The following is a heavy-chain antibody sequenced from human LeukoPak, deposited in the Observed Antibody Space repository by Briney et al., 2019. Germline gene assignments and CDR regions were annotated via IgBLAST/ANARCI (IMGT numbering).Heavy chain of an antibody. D-gene: IGHD6-13*01. CDR3: ARGPFSSSWSEFDY. Sequence: GGSLRLSCAASGFTFSDYSLNWVRQAPGKGLEWVSCISGDSRYIYYADSVKGRSTISRDNAHNSLYLHMNSLRAEDTAVYYCARGPFSSSWSEFDYWGQGTLVTVSS. J-gene: IGHJ4*02. V-gene: IGHV3-21*06. CDR2: ISGDSRYI. CDR1: GFTFSDYS.